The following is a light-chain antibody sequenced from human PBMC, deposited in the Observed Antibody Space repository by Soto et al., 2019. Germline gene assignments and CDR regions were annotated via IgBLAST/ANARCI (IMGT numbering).Light chain of an antibody. V-gene: IGKV3-20*01. CDR1: QSVSSSY. CDR2: GAS. J-gene: IGKJ5*01. Sequence: EIVLTQSPGTLSLSPGERATLSCRASQSVSSSYLAWYQQKPGQPPRLLIYGASSRATGIPDRFSGSGSGTDFTLTIRRLEPEDFAVFYCQRYDTLPITVGQGTRLETK. CDR3: QRYDTLPIT.